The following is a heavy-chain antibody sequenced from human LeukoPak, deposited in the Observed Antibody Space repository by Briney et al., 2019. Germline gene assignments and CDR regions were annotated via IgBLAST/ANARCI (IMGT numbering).Heavy chain of an antibody. V-gene: IGHV3-23*01. J-gene: IGHJ3*02. Sequence: GGSLRLSCAASGFSFSSYAMSWVRQAPGKGLEWVSGISYSGGSTYSADSVKGRFTISRDNSKNTLYLQMNSLRAEDTAVYYCARGGSYLSAFDIWGQGTMVTVSS. CDR3: ARGGSYLSAFDI. CDR2: ISYSGGST. D-gene: IGHD1-26*01. CDR1: GFSFSSYA.